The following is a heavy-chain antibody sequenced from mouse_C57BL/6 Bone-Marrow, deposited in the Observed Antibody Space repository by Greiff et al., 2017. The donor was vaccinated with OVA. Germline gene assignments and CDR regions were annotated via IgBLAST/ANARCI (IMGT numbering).Heavy chain of an antibody. CDR1: GFTFSSYA. Sequence: EVKLQESGGGLVKPGGSLKLSCAASGFTFSSYAMSWVRQTPEKRLEWVATISDGGSYTYYPDNVKGRFTISRDNAKNNLYLQMSHLKSEDTAMYYCARDPYPWYYFDYWGQGTTLTVSS. CDR3: ARDPYPWYYFDY. V-gene: IGHV5-4*01. J-gene: IGHJ2*01. D-gene: IGHD6-5*01. CDR2: ISDGGSYT.